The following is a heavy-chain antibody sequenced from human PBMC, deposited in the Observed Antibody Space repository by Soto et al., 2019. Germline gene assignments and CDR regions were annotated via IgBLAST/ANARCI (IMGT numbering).Heavy chain of an antibody. CDR3: AIDGDYGGNFRFYAFDI. CDR1: GGSISSDNYY. Sequence: QVQLHESGPGLVKHSQTLCLTCTVSGGSISSDNYYWSWIRQPPGKGLEWIGYIYYSGSTYYNSSLESRVTISVDTSKNQFSLKLSSVTAADTAVYYCAIDGDYGGNFRFYAFDIWGQGTMVTVSS. D-gene: IGHD4-17*01. CDR2: IYYSGST. V-gene: IGHV4-30-4*01. J-gene: IGHJ3*02.